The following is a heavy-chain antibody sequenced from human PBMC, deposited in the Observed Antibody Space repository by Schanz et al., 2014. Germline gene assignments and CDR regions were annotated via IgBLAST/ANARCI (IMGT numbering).Heavy chain of an antibody. D-gene: IGHD2-21*01. CDR3: AKGQLLSYYFDY. CDR1: GFTFRGYA. CDR2: ISNGGGGYI. Sequence: EVQLLESGGDLVQPGGSLRLSCVVSGFTFRGYAMSWVRQAPGKGLQWVSTISNGGGGYISYADFVKGRFTISRDNSMNTLSLQMNGLSADDTAIYYCAKGQLLSYYFDYWGQGTLVTVSS. J-gene: IGHJ4*02. V-gene: IGHV3-23*01.